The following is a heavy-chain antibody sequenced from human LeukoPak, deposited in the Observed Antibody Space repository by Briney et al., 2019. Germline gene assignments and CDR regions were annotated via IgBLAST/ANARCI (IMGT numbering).Heavy chain of an antibody. Sequence: ASVKVSCKASGGTFSSYAISWVRQAPGQGLEWMVGIIPIFGTANYAQKFQGRVTITADESTSTAYMELSSLTSEDTAVYYCARDRIRDYAHDAFDIWGQGTMVTVSS. V-gene: IGHV1-69*13. CDR2: IIPIFGTA. CDR3: ARDRIRDYAHDAFDI. J-gene: IGHJ3*02. CDR1: GGTFSSYA. D-gene: IGHD3-16*01.